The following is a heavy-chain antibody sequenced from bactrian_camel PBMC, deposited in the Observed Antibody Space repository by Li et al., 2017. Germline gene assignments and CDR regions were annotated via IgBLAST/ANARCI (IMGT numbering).Heavy chain of an antibody. CDR3: ATDDPRLIFCGSGCRPY. D-gene: IGHD2*01. J-gene: IGHJ4*01. CDR1: RDTKRSVT. Sequence: VQLVESGGGSVRTGGSLTLSCVASRDTKRSVTMAWFRQHPGRERGGVASIYTKSGRTYYVASVEGRFTISQDHAKNTLYLQMNSLKAEDTGVYYCATDDPRLIFCGSGCRPYWGQGTQVTVS. V-gene: IGHV3S54*01. CDR2: IYTKSGRT.